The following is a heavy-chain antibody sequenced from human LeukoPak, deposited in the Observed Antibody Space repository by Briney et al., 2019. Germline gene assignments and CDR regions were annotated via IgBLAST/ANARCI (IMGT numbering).Heavy chain of an antibody. J-gene: IGHJ4*02. CDR2: MNPNSGNT. CDR1: DYNFPNHG. D-gene: IGHD6-13*01. Sequence: ASVRVSCKAFDYNFPNHGISWVRQATGQGLEWMGWMNPNSGNTGYAQKFQGRVTMTRNTSISTAYMELSSLRSEDTAVYYCARFSSSWSDWGQGTLVTVSS. V-gene: IGHV1-8*01. CDR3: ARFSSSWSD.